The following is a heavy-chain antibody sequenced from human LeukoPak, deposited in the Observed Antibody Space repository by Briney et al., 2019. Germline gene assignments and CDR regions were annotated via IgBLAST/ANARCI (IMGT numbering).Heavy chain of an antibody. Sequence: ASVKVSCKASGYTFTSIGTSWVRQSPEQGLEGMGWISAYNSNTNYAQKLQGRVTMTTDTSTSSAYMELRSLRSDDAAVCYCAGLKGGEQQLCFDPWGQGTLVTVSS. CDR2: ISAYNSNT. V-gene: IGHV1-18*01. CDR3: AGLKGGEQQLCFDP. J-gene: IGHJ5*02. CDR1: GYTFTSIG. D-gene: IGHD6-13*01.